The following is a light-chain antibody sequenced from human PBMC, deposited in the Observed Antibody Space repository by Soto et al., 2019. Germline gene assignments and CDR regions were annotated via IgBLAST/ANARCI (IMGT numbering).Light chain of an antibody. CDR2: GAS. J-gene: IGKJ1*01. V-gene: IGKV3-20*01. CDR3: QQYGNSPWT. CDR1: QSVSSSY. Sequence: EIVLTQSPGTLSLSPGERGTLSCRASQSVSSSYLAWYQQKPGQAPRPLIYGASSRATGIPDRFSGSGSGTDFTLTISRLEPEGFAVYYCQQYGNSPWTFGQGTKVEIK.